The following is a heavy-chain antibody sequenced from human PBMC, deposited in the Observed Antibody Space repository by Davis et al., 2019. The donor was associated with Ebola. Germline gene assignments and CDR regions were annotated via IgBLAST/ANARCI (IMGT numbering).Heavy chain of an antibody. V-gene: IGHV1-18*04. CDR1: GYTFSTYG. J-gene: IGHJ4*02. D-gene: IGHD1-26*01. Sequence: ASVKVSCKASGYTFSTYGITWVRQAPGQGLEWLGWIRTYDGNTNYAQKLQDRVTMTTDTSTTTVFMELRSLRSDDTAVYWCARGEGAPDYWGQGTLVTVSS. CDR3: ARGEGAPDY. CDR2: IRTYDGNT.